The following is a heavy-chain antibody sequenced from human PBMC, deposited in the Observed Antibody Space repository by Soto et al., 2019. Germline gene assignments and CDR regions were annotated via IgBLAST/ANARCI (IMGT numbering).Heavy chain of an antibody. CDR1: GGTFSSYA. Sequence: QVQLVQSGAEVKKPGSSVKVSCKASGGTFSSYAISWVRQAPGQGLEWMGGIIPIFGTANYAQKFQGRVTIPADESTSTAYMGLSSLRSEDTAVYYCGIRDSYGWFFAFDIWGQGTMVTVSS. CDR2: IIPIFGTA. CDR3: GIRDSYGWFFAFDI. V-gene: IGHV1-69*12. D-gene: IGHD5-18*01. J-gene: IGHJ3*02.